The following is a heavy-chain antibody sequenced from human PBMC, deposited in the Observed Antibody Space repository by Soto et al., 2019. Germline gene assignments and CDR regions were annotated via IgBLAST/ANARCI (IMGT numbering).Heavy chain of an antibody. CDR3: ARERNTGYSSSWSPPYYYYYGMDV. D-gene: IGHD6-13*01. Sequence: GASVKVSCKASGYTFTGYYMHCVRQAPGQGLEWMGWINPNSGGTNYAQKFQGWVTMTRDTSISTAYMELSRLRSDDTAVYYCARERNTGYSSSWSPPYYYYYGMDVWGQGTTVTVSS. CDR2: INPNSGGT. J-gene: IGHJ6*02. CDR1: GYTFTGYY. V-gene: IGHV1-2*04.